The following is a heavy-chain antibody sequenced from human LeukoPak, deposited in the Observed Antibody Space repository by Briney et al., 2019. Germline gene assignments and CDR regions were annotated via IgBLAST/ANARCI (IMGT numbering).Heavy chain of an antibody. V-gene: IGHV4-59*12. D-gene: IGHD6-13*01. CDR2: IYYSGST. CDR1: GGSISSYY. Sequence: SETLSLTCTVSGGSISSYYCSWIRQPPGKGLEWIGYIYYSGSTYYNPSLKSRVTISVDTSKNQFSLKLSSVTAADTAVYYCAREYSSSWVYWFDPWGQGTLVTVSS. CDR3: AREYSSSWVYWFDP. J-gene: IGHJ5*02.